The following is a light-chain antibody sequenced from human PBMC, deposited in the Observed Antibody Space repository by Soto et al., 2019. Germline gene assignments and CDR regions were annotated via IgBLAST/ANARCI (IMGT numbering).Light chain of an antibody. CDR2: SGS. CDR1: QSLLHSNGYNY. V-gene: IGKV2-28*01. J-gene: IGKJ1*01. Sequence: DIMMTQSPLSLPVTPGEPASISCRSSQSLLHSNGYNYLDWYLQRPGQSPQLLIYSGSIRASGVPDRFSGSGSGTDFTLKISRVEAEDVGIYYCMQALETPRTFGQGT. CDR3: MQALETPRT.